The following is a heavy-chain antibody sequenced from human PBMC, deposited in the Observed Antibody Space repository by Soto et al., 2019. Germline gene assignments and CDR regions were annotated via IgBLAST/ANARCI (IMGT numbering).Heavy chain of an antibody. V-gene: IGHV3-23*01. CDR2: IRGDGGQT. J-gene: IGHJ4*02. CDR3: ARLQTAEAGPLD. CDR1: GFTFSSYG. D-gene: IGHD6-13*01. Sequence: GGSLRLSCTASGFTFSSYGMGWVRQAPGKGLQWVSTIRGDGGQTHYTDSVKGRFSISRDNSKNTVYLQMDSLRAEDTAMYFCARLQTAEAGPLDWGQGTLVTVSS.